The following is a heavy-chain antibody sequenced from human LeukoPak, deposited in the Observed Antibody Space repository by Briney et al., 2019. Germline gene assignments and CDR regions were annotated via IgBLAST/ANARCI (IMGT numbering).Heavy chain of an antibody. J-gene: IGHJ5*02. D-gene: IGHD2-2*02. Sequence: GGSLRLSCAASGFTFSSYWMSWVRQAPGKGLEWVSAISGSGGSTYYADSVKGRFTISRDNSKNTLYLQMNSLRAEDTAVYYCAKDVGPGYCSSTSCYTSEDWFDPWGQGTLVTVSS. CDR2: ISGSGGST. V-gene: IGHV3-23*01. CDR1: GFTFSSYW. CDR3: AKDVGPGYCSSTSCYTSEDWFDP.